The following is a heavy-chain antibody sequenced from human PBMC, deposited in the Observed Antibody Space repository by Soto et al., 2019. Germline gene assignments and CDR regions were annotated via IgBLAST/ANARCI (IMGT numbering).Heavy chain of an antibody. CDR1: GFTFSSYG. D-gene: IGHD6-19*01. CDR2: ISYDGSNK. CDR3: AKDTPRYSSGWSVYFDY. V-gene: IGHV3-30*18. Sequence: GGSLRLSCAASGFTFSSYGMHWVRQAPGKGLEWVAVISYDGSNKYYADSVKGRFTISRDNSKNTLYLQMNSLRAEDTAVYYCAKDTPRYSSGWSVYFDYWGQGTLVTVSS. J-gene: IGHJ4*02.